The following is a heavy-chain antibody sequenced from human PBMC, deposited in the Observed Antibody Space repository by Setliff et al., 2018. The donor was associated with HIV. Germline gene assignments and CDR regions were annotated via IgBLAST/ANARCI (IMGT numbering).Heavy chain of an antibody. CDR3: ARVRGGLNEYLDS. J-gene: IGHJ4*02. D-gene: IGHD1-1*01. CDR1: GYTFTTYG. Sequence: ASVKVSCKTSGYTFTTYGITWVRQAPGQGLEWMGWISPFNGNTNFAQKFQGRVTMTTDTSTETAYMELRSLTFADTAVYFCARVRGGLNEYLDSWGQGTLVTVSS. CDR2: ISPFNGNT. V-gene: IGHV1-18*01.